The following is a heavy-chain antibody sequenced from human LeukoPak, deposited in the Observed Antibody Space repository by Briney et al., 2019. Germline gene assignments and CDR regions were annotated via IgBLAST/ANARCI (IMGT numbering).Heavy chain of an antibody. CDR3: ARSHGGYNFLIAFDI. Sequence: SETLSLTCTVSGGSISSYYWSWIRQPPGKGLEWIGYIYYSGSTNYNPSLKSRVSISVDTSKNQFSLKLSSVTAADTAVYYCARSHGGYNFLIAFDIWGQGTMVTVSS. J-gene: IGHJ3*02. V-gene: IGHV4-59*01. CDR1: GGSISSYY. CDR2: IYYSGST. D-gene: IGHD5-24*01.